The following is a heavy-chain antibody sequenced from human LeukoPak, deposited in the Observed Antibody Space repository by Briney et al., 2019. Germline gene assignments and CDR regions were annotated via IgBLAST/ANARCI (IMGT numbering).Heavy chain of an antibody. CDR1: GGTFSSYA. D-gene: IGHD6-6*01. Sequence: ASVKVSCTASGGTFSSYAISWVRQAPGQGLEWMGRIIPIFGTANYAQKFQGRVTITADKSTSTAYMELSSLRSEDTAVYYCARSIAARTYYSDYWGQGTLVTVSS. V-gene: IGHV1-69*06. J-gene: IGHJ4*02. CDR2: IIPIFGTA. CDR3: ARSIAARTYYSDY.